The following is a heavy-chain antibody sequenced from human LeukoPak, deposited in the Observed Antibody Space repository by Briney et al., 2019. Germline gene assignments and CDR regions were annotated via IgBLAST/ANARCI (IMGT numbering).Heavy chain of an antibody. J-gene: IGHJ4*02. Sequence: GGSLRLSCAASGFIFSKHWMTWVRQAPGRGLEWVANIKEDGSKTNYVDSVKGRFTISRDNAKNSLYLQMNSLRAEDTAIYYCVRRYFDYWGQGTLVTVSS. CDR2: IKEDGSKT. CDR3: VRRYFDY. V-gene: IGHV3-7*03. CDR1: GFIFSKHW.